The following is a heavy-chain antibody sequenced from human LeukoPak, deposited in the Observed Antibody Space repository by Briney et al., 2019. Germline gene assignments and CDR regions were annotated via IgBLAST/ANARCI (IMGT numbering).Heavy chain of an antibody. Sequence: SETLSLTCAVYGGSFSDYYWSWIRQPPGKGPEWIGEINHSGSTNYNPSLKTRVTISVDTSKNLFSLKLSSVTAADTAVYYCARHLTVSGDFYIWGQGTMVTVSS. CDR1: GGSFSDYY. CDR2: INHSGST. J-gene: IGHJ3*02. V-gene: IGHV4-34*01. D-gene: IGHD3-9*01. CDR3: ARHLTVSGDFYI.